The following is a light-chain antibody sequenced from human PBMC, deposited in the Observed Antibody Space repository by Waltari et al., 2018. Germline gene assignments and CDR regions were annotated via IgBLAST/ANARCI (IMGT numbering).Light chain of an antibody. CDR2: GKN. CDR3: NSRDSSGIHYGI. Sequence: SSELTQDPAVSVALGQTVRITCQGDSLRNYYASWYQQKPGQAPILVIYGKNNRPSVIPDLFSGSSPANTASLTITGAQAEEESDSYCNSRDSSGIHYGIFGGWTKLTVL. J-gene: IGLJ2*01. V-gene: IGLV3-19*01. CDR1: SLRNYY.